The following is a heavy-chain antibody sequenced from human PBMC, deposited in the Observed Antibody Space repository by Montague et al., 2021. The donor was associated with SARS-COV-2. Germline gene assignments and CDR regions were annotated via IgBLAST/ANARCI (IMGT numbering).Heavy chain of an antibody. V-gene: IGHV4-4*02. CDR3: ARQIHHVVLSPARLTNWFDP. D-gene: IGHD4/OR15-4a*01. CDR1: GASITSSNW. CDR2: IYHSGST. J-gene: IGHJ5*02. Sequence: SETLSLTCTVSGASITSSNWWNWVRQPPGKGLEWIGQIYHSGSTNYNPSLKSRLTLSLDKSKNQFSLNLSSVTAADTAVYYCARQIHHVVLSPARLTNWFDPWGLGTLVTVSS.